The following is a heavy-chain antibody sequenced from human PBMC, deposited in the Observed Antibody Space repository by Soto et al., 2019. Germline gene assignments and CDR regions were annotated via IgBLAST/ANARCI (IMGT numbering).Heavy chain of an antibody. CDR1: GGSLSNYG. CDR2: IIPVFVTA. V-gene: IGHV1-69*12. J-gene: IGHJ6*02. Sequence: QVQLVQSGAEVKKPGSSVKVSCKASGGSLSNYGISWVRQAPGQGLEWMGGIIPVFVTANYAQKFQGRVTITAEESTNIVYMDVTSLRSEDTAVYYCARGDATKIVVTTYYAMDVWGQGTTVTVSS. D-gene: IGHD4-17*01. CDR3: ARGDATKIVVTTYYAMDV.